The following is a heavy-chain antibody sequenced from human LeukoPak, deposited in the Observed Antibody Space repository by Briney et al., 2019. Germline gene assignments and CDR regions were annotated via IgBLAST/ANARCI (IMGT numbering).Heavy chain of an antibody. CDR2: IYHSGST. J-gene: IGHJ6*03. CDR1: GGSISSGGYY. CDR3: ARGSPIRYYYMDV. Sequence: SQTLSLTCTVSGGSISSGGYYWSWIRQPPGKGLEWIGYIYHSGSTYYNPSLKSRVTISVDRSKNQFSLKLSSVTAADTAVYYCARGSPIRYYYMDVWGKGTTVTVSS. V-gene: IGHV4-30-2*01.